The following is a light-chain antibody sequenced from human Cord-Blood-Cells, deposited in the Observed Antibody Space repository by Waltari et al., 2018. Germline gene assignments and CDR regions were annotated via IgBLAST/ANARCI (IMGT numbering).Light chain of an antibody. V-gene: IGLV2-14*01. CDR1: SSDVGGYNY. Sequence: QSALTQPASVSGSPGQSITISCTGTSSDVGGYNYVPWYQQHPGKAPKLMIYEVSNRPSGVSKRFSGSKSGNTASLTISGLQAEDEADYYCSSYTSSSTLGFGGGTKLTVL. J-gene: IGLJ2*01. CDR2: EVS. CDR3: SSYTSSSTLG.